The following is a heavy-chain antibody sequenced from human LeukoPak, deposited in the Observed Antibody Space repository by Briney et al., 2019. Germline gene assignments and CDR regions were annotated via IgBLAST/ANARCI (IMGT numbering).Heavy chain of an antibody. CDR1: GYXFTSYY. D-gene: IGHD1-14*01. CDR3: AREVMDNLRFDY. CDR2: INPSGGDT. J-gene: IGHJ4*02. V-gene: IGHV1-46*01. Sequence: GASVKVSCKASGYXFTSYYIHWVRQAPGQGREWMGIINPSGGDTNYAQKFQGRLTMTRDTSTNTVYMELTSLRSEDTAVYYCAREVMDNLRFDYWGQGTLVTVSS.